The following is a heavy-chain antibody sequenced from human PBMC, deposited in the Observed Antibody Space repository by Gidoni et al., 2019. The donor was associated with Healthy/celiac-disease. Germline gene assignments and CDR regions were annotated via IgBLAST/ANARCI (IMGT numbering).Heavy chain of an antibody. CDR1: GFTFSSYA. V-gene: IGHV3-23*01. J-gene: IGHJ4*02. CDR3: ANLGSGPFFDY. CDR2: ISGGGGST. Sequence: EVQLLESGGGLVQPGGSLRPSCAASGFTFSSYAMSLVRQAPGKGLEWVAAISGGGGSTYYADSVKGRFTISRDNSKNKLYLQMNSLRAEDTAVYYCANLGSGPFFDYWGQGTLVTVSS. D-gene: IGHD3-10*01.